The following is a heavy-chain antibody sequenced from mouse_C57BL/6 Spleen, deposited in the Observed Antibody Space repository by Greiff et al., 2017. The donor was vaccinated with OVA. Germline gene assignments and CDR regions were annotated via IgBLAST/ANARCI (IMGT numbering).Heavy chain of an antibody. V-gene: IGHV1-80*01. Sequence: QVQLQQSGAELVKPGASVKISCKASGYAFSSYWMNWVQQRPGKGLEWIGQIYPGDGDTNYNGKFKGKATLTADKSSSTAYMQLSSLTSEDSAVYFCARWGSGITTVVAPYYFDYWGKGTTLTVSS. CDR2: IYPGDGDT. J-gene: IGHJ2*01. CDR1: GYAFSSYW. CDR3: ARWGSGITTVVAPYYFDY. D-gene: IGHD1-1*01.